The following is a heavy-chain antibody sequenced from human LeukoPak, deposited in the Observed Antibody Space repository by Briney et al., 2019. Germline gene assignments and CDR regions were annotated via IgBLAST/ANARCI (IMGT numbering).Heavy chain of an antibody. CDR1: GFTFSSYA. J-gene: IGHJ4*02. V-gene: IGHV3-30-3*01. CDR2: MTYDGSNK. D-gene: IGHD6-13*01. Sequence: GGSLRLSCAASGFTFSSYAMHWVRQAPGKGLEWVAVMTYDGSNKYYADSVKGRFTISRDNSKNTLYLQMNSLRAEDTAVYYCAREGWSSCLDYWGQGTLVTVSS. CDR3: AREGWSSCLDY.